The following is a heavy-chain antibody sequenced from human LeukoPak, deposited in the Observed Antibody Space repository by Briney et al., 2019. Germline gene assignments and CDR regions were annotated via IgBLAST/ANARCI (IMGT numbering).Heavy chain of an antibody. J-gene: IGHJ4*02. Sequence: PGGSLRLSCAASGFTFSNSAMSWVRQAPGKGLEWVSTVSDTGSSTYYADSVKGRFTISRDNSKNTLYLQMNSLRAEDTAVYYCAKAGDYSSSWSRWYFDYWGQGTLVTVSS. CDR3: AKAGDYSSSWSRWYFDY. D-gene: IGHD6-13*01. CDR2: VSDTGSST. V-gene: IGHV3-23*01. CDR1: GFTFSNSA.